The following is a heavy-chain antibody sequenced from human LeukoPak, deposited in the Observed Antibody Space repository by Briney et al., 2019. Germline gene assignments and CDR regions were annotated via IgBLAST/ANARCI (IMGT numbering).Heavy chain of an antibody. V-gene: IGHV1-46*01. J-gene: IGHJ3*02. CDR2: INPTGGSV. CDR1: GYTCTSYY. D-gene: IGHD6-13*01. Sequence: ASVKVSCKASGYTCTSYYIHWVRQAPGQGLEWMGIINPTGGSVTYAQKFQGRVTMTRDTSTSTVYMELSSLRSEDTAVYYCATSPSWYEAFDIWGQGTMVTVSS. CDR3: ATSPSWYEAFDI.